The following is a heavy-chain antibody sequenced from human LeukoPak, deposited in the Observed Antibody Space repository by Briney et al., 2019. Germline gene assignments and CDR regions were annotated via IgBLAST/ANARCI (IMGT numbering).Heavy chain of an antibody. D-gene: IGHD3-22*01. Sequence: ASVKVSCKASAYTFTRYGISWVRQAPGQGLEWMGWLSTDNGDTNYAQKFQGRVTMTTDTSTSTAYMELRSLRSDDTAVYYCASSHDSSGYYPARYWGQGTLVTVSS. V-gene: IGHV1-18*01. J-gene: IGHJ4*02. CDR1: AYTFTRYG. CDR3: ASSHDSSGYYPARY. CDR2: LSTDNGDT.